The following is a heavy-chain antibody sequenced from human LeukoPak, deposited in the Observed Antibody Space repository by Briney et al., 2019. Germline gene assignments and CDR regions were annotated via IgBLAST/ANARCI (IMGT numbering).Heavy chain of an antibody. V-gene: IGHV3-23*01. Sequence: GGSLRLSCAASGFIFSSYAMSWVRQAPGKGLEWVSGISGSGGSTYYADSVKGRFTISRDNSKNTLYLQMNSLRAEDTAVYYCAKDRAEMATISAFDPWGQGTLVTVSS. CDR1: GFIFSSYA. CDR3: AKDRAEMATISAFDP. D-gene: IGHD5-24*01. J-gene: IGHJ5*02. CDR2: ISGSGGST.